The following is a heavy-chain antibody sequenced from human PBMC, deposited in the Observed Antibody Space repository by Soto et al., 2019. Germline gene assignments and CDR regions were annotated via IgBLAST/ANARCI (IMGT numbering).Heavy chain of an antibody. V-gene: IGHV1-2*02. J-gene: IGHJ6*02. D-gene: IGHD2-2*03. Sequence: EASVKVSCKASGYTFTGYYMHWVRQAPGQGLEWMGWINPNSGGTNYAQKFQGRVTMTRDTSISTAYMELSRLRSDDTAVYYCARDGYCSSTSCWRNYGLDVWGQGTTVTVSS. CDR2: INPNSGGT. CDR1: GYTFTGYY. CDR3: ARDGYCSSTSCWRNYGLDV.